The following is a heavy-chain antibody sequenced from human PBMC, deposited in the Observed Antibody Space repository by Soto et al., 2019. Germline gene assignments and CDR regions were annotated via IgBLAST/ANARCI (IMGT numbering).Heavy chain of an antibody. CDR2: IHYSGST. CDR3: AGVGRYYYYYYYMDV. CDR1: GGSISSGGYY. Sequence: QVQLQESGPGLVKPSQTLSLTCTVSGGSISSGGYYWSWIRQHPGKGLEWIGYIHYSGSTYYNPSLKSRVTISVDTSKNRFSLKLSSVTAADTAVYYCAGVGRYYYYYYYMDVWGKGTTVTVSS. J-gene: IGHJ6*03. V-gene: IGHV4-31*03. D-gene: IGHD3-16*01.